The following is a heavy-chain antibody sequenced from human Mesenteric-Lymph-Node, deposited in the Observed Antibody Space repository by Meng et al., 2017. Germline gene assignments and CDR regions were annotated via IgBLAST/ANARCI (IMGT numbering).Heavy chain of an antibody. V-gene: IGHV4-39*01. D-gene: IGHD6-13*01. CDR2: IFYSGNT. CDR1: GGSIRSSSYY. Sequence: QLQLQESGPGLVKPSETLSPTCTVSGGSIRSSSYYWGWIRQPPGKGLEYIGSIFYSGNTYYNPSLKSRVTISIDTSENQFSLKLSSVTAADTAVYYCARGGGNSWYIDYWGQGTLVTVSS. J-gene: IGHJ4*02. CDR3: ARGGGNSWYIDY.